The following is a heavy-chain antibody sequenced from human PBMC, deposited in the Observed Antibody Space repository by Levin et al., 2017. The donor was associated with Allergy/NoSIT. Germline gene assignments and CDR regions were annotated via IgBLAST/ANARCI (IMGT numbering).Heavy chain of an antibody. CDR1: GGSISSYY. Sequence: LRLSCTVSGGSISSYYWSWIRQPPGKGLEWIGYIYYSGSTNYNPSLKSRVTISVDTSKNQFSLKLSSVTAADTAVYYCARGTAMVTSDYWGQGTLVTVSS. J-gene: IGHJ4*02. CDR2: IYYSGST. CDR3: ARGTAMVTSDY. D-gene: IGHD5-18*01. V-gene: IGHV4-59*01.